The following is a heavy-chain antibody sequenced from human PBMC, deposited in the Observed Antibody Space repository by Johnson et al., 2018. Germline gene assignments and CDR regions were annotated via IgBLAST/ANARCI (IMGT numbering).Heavy chain of an antibody. V-gene: IGHV3-15*01. CDR1: GFTFSNAW. D-gene: IGHD3-3*01. CDR3: TTPYYDLDGMDV. J-gene: IGHJ6*02. CDR2: FKSKTDGGTT. Sequence: VQLVESGGGLVKPGGSLRLSCAASGFTFSNAWMSWVRQAPGKGLEWVGRFKSKTDGGTTDYAAPVKGRFTSSRDDSKNTLYLQMNSLKTEDTAVYYCTTPYYDLDGMDVWGQGTTVTVSS.